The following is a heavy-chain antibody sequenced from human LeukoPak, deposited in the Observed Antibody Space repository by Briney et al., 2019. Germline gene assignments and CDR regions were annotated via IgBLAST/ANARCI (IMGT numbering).Heavy chain of an antibody. V-gene: IGHV1-2*02. D-gene: IGHD4-17*01. J-gene: IGHJ6*02. CDR3: ARGRYGDYHYGMDV. CDR1: GYTFTGYY. CDR2: INPNSGGT. Sequence: ASVKVSCKASGYTFTGYYMHWVRQAPGQGLEWMGWINPNSGGTNYAQKFQGRVTMTRDTSISTAYMELSRLGSDDTAVYYCARGRYGDYHYGMDVWGQGTTVTVSS.